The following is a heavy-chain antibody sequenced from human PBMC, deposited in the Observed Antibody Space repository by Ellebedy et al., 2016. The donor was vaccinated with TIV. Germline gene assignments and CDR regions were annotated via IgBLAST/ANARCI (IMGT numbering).Heavy chain of an antibody. CDR3: AKDRQNYYGVDV. Sequence: GGSLRLSCAVSGFTVSTNYLSWVRQAPGKGLEWVSAIYSDGSTHYADSVKGRFTISRDNAKNTLYLHMNSLRAEDAAVYYCAKDRQNYYGVDVWGQGTTVTVSS. V-gene: IGHV3-53*01. CDR2: IYSDGST. J-gene: IGHJ6*02. CDR1: GFTVSTNY.